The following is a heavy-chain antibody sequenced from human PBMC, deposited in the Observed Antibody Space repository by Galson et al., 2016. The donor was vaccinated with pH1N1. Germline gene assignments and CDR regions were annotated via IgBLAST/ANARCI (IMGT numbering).Heavy chain of an antibody. V-gene: IGHV5-51*01. CDR2: IYPSDSAT. Sequence: QSGAEVKKPGKSLKISCKGSGYSFTNYWIGWVRHMPGKGLEWMGIIYPSDSATRYSPSFQGQVTISADKSISTAYLHWSTLKASDTAIYYCARGSGSPDSYYYYGMDVWGQGTTVTVSS. J-gene: IGHJ6*02. CDR1: GYSFTNYW. D-gene: IGHD3-10*01. CDR3: ARGSGSPDSYYYYGMDV.